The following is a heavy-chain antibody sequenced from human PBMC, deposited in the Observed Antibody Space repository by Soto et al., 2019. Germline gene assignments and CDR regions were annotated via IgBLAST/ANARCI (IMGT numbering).Heavy chain of an antibody. J-gene: IGHJ4*02. CDR2: IGGSGDGT. D-gene: IGHD3-10*01. Sequence: PVGSLRLSCEASVFTFSSYTMNWVRRSPGKGLEWVATIGGSGDGTYYGDSVKGRFTISRDNSKNTVYLQMNSLRAEDTAIYYCARAREASLIRVPSSYWGQGTLVTVAS. V-gene: IGHV3-23*01. CDR3: ARAREASLIRVPSSY. CDR1: VFTFSSYT.